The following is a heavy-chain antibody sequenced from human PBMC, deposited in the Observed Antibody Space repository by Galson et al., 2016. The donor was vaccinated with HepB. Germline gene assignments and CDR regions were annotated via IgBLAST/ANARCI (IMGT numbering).Heavy chain of an antibody. V-gene: IGHV3-33*06. Sequence: SLRLSCAASGFPFSSFGMHWVRQAPGKGLEWVAVIWYDGTNKYYADSVKGRFTISRDNSKNMLYLQMNSLRAEDTAVYYCANWFGDRMDVWGQGTTVTVSS. CDR3: ANWFGDRMDV. J-gene: IGHJ6*02. D-gene: IGHD3-10*01. CDR2: IWYDGTNK. CDR1: GFPFSSFG.